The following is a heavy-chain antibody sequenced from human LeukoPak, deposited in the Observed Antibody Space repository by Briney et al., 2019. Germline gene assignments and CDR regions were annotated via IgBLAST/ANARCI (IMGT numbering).Heavy chain of an antibody. V-gene: IGHV3-33*01. CDR1: GFTFNTYG. Sequence: GRSLRLSCAASGFTFNTYGMHWVRQAPGKGLEWVAVIWYDGSNKYYADSVKGRFTISRDNSKNTLDLQMNSLRAEDTAVYYCAREGQWLGYWGQGTLVTVSS. J-gene: IGHJ4*02. CDR2: IWYDGSNK. CDR3: AREGQWLGY. D-gene: IGHD6-19*01.